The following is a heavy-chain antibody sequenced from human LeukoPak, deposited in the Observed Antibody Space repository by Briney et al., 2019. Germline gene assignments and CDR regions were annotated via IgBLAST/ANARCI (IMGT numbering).Heavy chain of an antibody. D-gene: IGHD2-15*01. CDR3: TTGGVVVVVAATLADY. CDR2: IKSKTDGGTT. J-gene: IGHJ4*02. Sequence: GGSLRLSCAASGFTFSNAWMSWVRQAPGRGLEWVGRIKSKTDGGTTDYAAPVKGRFTISRDDSKNTLYLQMNSLKTEDTAVYYCTTGGVVVVVAATLADYWGQGTLVTVSS. CDR1: GFTFSNAW. V-gene: IGHV3-15*01.